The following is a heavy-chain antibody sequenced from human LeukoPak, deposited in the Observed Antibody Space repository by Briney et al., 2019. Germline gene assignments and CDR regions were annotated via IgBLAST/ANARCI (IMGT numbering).Heavy chain of an antibody. CDR3: ARVGYCSSTSCYYYFDY. J-gene: IGHJ4*02. CDR2: IYSGGST. CDR1: GFTVSSNY. V-gene: IGHV3-53*01. Sequence: PGGSLRLSCAASGFTVSSNYMSWVRQAPGKGLEWVSVIYSGGSTYYADSVKGRFTISRDNSKNTLYLQMNSLRAEDTAVYYCARVGYCSSTSCYYYFDYWGQGTLVTVSS. D-gene: IGHD2-2*01.